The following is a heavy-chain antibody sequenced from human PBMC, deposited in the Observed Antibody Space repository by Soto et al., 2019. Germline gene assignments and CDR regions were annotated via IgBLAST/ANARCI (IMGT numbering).Heavy chain of an antibody. Sequence: EVQLVESGGGLVQPGGSLRLSCAASGFTFSDHYMDWVRQAPGKGLEWVGRTRNKANSYTTDYAASVKGSFTISGDNSQNSLYLQMNSLKTDDTGVYYCARIDYGGPAYWGQGTLVTFSS. D-gene: IGHD4-17*01. CDR2: TRNKANSYTT. CDR1: GFTFSDHY. J-gene: IGHJ4*02. V-gene: IGHV3-72*01. CDR3: ARIDYGGPAY.